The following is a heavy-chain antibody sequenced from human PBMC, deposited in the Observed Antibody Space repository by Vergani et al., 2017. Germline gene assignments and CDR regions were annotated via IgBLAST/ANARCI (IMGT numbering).Heavy chain of an antibody. V-gene: IGHV1-69*01. CDR1: GGTFSSYA. CDR2: IIPIFGTA. CDR3: ARLSVTGYCSGGSCYPFDY. J-gene: IGHJ4*02. Sequence: QVQLVQSGAEVKKPGSSVKVSCKASGGTFSSYAISWVRQAPGQGLEWMGGIIPIFGTANYAQKFQGRVTITADASTSTAYMELSSLRSEDTAVYYCARLSVTGYCSGGSCYPFDYWGQGTLVTVSS. D-gene: IGHD2-15*01.